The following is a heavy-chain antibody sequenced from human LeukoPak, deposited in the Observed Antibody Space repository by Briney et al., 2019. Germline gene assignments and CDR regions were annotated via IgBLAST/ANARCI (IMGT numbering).Heavy chain of an antibody. J-gene: IGHJ4*02. CDR1: GFSFSLYA. D-gene: IGHD5-18*01. V-gene: IGHV3-21*05. CDR2: IDSGSDDI. CDR3: ARDTYRPQLIDS. Sequence: GGSLRLSCAASGFSFSLYAINWVRQAPGKGLEWISYIDSGSDDILHADSVRGRFAISRDNAKNTLYLEMNSLRAEDTAVYYCARDTYRPQLIDSWGQGTLVTVSS.